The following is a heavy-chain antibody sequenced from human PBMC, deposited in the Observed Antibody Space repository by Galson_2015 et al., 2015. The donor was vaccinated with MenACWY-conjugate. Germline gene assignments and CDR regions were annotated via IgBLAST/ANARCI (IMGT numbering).Heavy chain of an antibody. CDR1: GGPISTSNPY. D-gene: IGHD3-10*01. CDR2: IYYGRNT. J-gene: IGHJ5*02. V-gene: IGHV4-39*07. CDR3: AAPHTGWGEGSGFDP. Sequence: SETLSLTCTVSGGPISTSNPYWAWIRQPPGKGLEWIANIYYGRNTWYNPSLKSRVTISLDTSKNQVSLNLSSVTAADTAIYYCAAPHTGWGEGSGFDPWGQGTPVTVSS.